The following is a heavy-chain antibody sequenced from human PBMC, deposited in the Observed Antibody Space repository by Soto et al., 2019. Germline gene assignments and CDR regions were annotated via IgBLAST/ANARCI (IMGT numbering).Heavy chain of an antibody. CDR2: IKSKTDAETT. CDR1: GFTFSNAW. V-gene: IGHV3-15*01. Sequence: PGGSLRLSCAASGFTFSNAWMSWVRQTPGKGLEWVGRIKSKTDAETTDYAAPVKGRFTISRDDSKNALYLQMNSLRAEDTAVYYCARTGDDSSGYYDYWGQGTLVTVSS. D-gene: IGHD3-22*01. J-gene: IGHJ4*02. CDR3: ARTGDDSSGYYDY.